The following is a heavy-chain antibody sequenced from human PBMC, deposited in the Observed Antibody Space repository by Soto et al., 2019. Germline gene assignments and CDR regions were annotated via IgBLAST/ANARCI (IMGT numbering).Heavy chain of an antibody. V-gene: IGHV4-30-2*01. D-gene: IGHD2-15*01. CDR3: ARGRGYQAPDY. J-gene: IGHJ4*02. Sequence: RQPPGKGLEWIGYIYHSGSTYYNPSLKSRVTISVDRSKNQFSLKLSSVTAADTAVYYCARGRGYQAPDYWGQGTLVTAPQ. CDR2: IYHSGST.